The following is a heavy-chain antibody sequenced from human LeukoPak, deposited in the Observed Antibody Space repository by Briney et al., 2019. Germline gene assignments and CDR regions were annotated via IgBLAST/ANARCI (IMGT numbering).Heavy chain of an antibody. CDR2: IRTKANTYAT. Sequence: PGGSLRLSCAASGFTFSDATIYWVRQVSGKGLEWLGHIRTKANTYATAVAASVKGRFTIARLDSRNTAYLQMNSLKSEDTAVYYCSVWDGSYEYWGQGTLVTVSS. J-gene: IGHJ4*02. D-gene: IGHD3-10*01. V-gene: IGHV3-73*01. CDR1: GFTFSDAT. CDR3: SVWDGSYEY.